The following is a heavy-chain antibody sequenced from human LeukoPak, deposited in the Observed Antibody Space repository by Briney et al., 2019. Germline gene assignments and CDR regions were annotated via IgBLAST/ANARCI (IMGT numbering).Heavy chain of an antibody. Sequence: PGGSLRLSCAASGFTFSSHHMSWVRQGPGKRLGWVAAIGITGGDTYHSGSVNGRFTISRDNSKNTLYLQMNSLRAEDTAVYYCAREDPTVVLSLDYWGQGTLVTVSS. CDR2: IGITGGDT. D-gene: IGHD1-1*01. CDR3: AREDPTVVLSLDY. V-gene: IGHV3-23*01. J-gene: IGHJ4*02. CDR1: GFTFSSHH.